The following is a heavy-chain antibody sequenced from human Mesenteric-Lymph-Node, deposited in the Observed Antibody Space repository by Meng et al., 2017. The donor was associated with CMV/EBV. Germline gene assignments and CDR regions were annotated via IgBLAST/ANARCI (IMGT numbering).Heavy chain of an antibody. Sequence: ASVKVSCKASGYTFTSYDINWVRQATGQGLEWMGWISAYNGNTNYAQKLQGRVTMTTDTSTSTAYMELRSLRSDDTAVYYCARIDGAGINIVVVPAAIYFDYWGQGTLVTVSS. D-gene: IGHD2-2*02. CDR3: ARIDGAGINIVVVPAAIYFDY. CDR2: ISAYNGNT. V-gene: IGHV1-18*01. CDR1: GYTFTSYD. J-gene: IGHJ4*02.